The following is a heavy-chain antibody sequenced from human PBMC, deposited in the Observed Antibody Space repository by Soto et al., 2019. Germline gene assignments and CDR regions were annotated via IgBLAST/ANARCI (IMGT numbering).Heavy chain of an antibody. J-gene: IGHJ4*02. CDR3: ARDLAVAGTNY. CDR2: IIPILGIA. D-gene: IGHD6-19*01. V-gene: IGHV1-69*08. CDR1: GGTFSSYT. Sequence: QVQLVQSGAEVKKPGSSVKVSCKASGGTFSSYTISWVRQAPGQGLEWMGRIIPILGIANYAQKFQGRVTXTXXESTSTAYMELSSLRSEDTAVYYCARDLAVAGTNYWGQGTLVTVSS.